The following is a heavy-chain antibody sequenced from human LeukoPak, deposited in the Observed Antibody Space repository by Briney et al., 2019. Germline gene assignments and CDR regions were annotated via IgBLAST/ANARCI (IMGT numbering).Heavy chain of an antibody. CDR2: IYYSGST. Sequence: SETLSLTCTVSGGSISSYYWSWIRQPPGKGLEWIGYIYYSGSTNYNPSLKSRVTISVDTSKNQFSLKLSSVTAADTAVYYCARVDTATDLDYWGQGTLVTVSS. D-gene: IGHD5-18*01. CDR1: GGSISSYY. V-gene: IGHV4-59*01. J-gene: IGHJ4*02. CDR3: ARVDTATDLDY.